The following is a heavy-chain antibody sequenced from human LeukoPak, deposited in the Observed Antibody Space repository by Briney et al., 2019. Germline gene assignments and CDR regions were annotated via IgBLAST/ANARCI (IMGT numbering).Heavy chain of an antibody. J-gene: IGHJ4*02. V-gene: IGHV2-70*01. CDR1: GFSLSPSGIY. CDR2: IDWDDDK. CDR3: ARERDIYGASFDY. D-gene: IGHD4/OR15-4a*01. Sequence: SGPALVKPTQTLTLTFTFSGFSLSPSGIYVGWIRQSPRKALEWLALIDWDDDKYYSTSLKTRLTISKDTSKNQVVLTMTNMDPVDTATYYCARERDIYGASFDYWGQGTLVTVPS.